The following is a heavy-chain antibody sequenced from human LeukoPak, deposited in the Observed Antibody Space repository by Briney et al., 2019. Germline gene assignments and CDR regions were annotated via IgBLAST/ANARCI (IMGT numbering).Heavy chain of an antibody. CDR2: IYYSGST. CDR3: ARGNTPVVAAAGPWGRGNLNWFDP. J-gene: IGHJ5*02. CDR1: GGSISSYY. V-gene: IGHV4-59*01. D-gene: IGHD6-13*01. Sequence: PSETLSLTCTVSGGSISSYYWSWIRQPPGKGLEWIGYIYYSGSTNYNPSPKSRVTISVDTSKNQFSLKLSSVTAADTAVYYCARGNTPVVAAAGPWGRGNLNWFDPWGQGTLVTVSS.